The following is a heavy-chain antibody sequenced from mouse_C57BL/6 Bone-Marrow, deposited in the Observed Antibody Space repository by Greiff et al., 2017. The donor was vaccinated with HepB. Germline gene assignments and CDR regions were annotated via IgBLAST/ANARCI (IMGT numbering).Heavy chain of an antibody. CDR3: ARLITTVVARYWYFDV. D-gene: IGHD1-1*01. J-gene: IGHJ1*03. CDR2: ISSGSSTI. Sequence: EVMLVESGGGLVKPGGSLKLSCAASGFTFSDYGMHWVRQAPEKGLEWVAYISSGSSTIYYADTVKGRFTISRDNAKNTLFLQMTSLRSEDTAMYYCARLITTVVARYWYFDVWGTGTTVTVSS. V-gene: IGHV5-17*01. CDR1: GFTFSDYG.